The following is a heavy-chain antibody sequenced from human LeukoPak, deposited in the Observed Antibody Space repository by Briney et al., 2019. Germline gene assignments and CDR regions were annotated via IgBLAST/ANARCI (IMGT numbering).Heavy chain of an antibody. CDR1: GSTFSNYG. CDR3: ARDGGYGGNPNDAFDM. D-gene: IGHD4-23*01. Sequence: GGSLRLSCAASGSTFSNYGMHWVRQAPGKGLEWVAIIWYDGSNKYYADSVKGRFTISRDNSKNTLYLQMNSLRAEDTAVYYCARDGGYGGNPNDAFDMWGQGTMVTVSS. V-gene: IGHV3-33*01. CDR2: IWYDGSNK. J-gene: IGHJ3*02.